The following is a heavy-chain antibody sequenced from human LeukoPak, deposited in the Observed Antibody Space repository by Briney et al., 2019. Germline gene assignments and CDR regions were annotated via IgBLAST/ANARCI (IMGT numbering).Heavy chain of an antibody. CDR3: ARDWVYGGNRAFDI. CDR2: ISSSSSYI. Sequence: GGSLRLACADSGFTFSSYSMNWVRQAPGKGLEWVSSISSSSSYIYYADSVKGRFTISRDNAKNSLYLQMNSLRAEDTAVYYCARDWVYGGNRAFDIWGQGTMVTVSS. J-gene: IGHJ3*02. V-gene: IGHV3-21*01. CDR1: GFTFSSYS. D-gene: IGHD4-23*01.